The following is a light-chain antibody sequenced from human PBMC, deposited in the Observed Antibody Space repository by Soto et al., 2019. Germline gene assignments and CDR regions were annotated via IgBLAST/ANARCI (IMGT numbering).Light chain of an antibody. J-gene: IGKJ1*01. V-gene: IGKV1-39*01. CDR3: QQSYSSPWT. CDR2: AAS. Sequence: DIQMTQSPPSLSASVGDRVTITCRASQNTNNYLNWYQQKPGKAPKLLMFAASSLHSDVPSRFSGSGSGTDFTLTISSLQPEDFATYFCQQSYSSPWTFGQGTKVDIK. CDR1: QNTNNY.